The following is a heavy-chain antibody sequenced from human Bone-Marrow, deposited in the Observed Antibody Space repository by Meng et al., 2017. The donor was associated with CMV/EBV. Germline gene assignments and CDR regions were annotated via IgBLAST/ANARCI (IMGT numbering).Heavy chain of an antibody. CDR2: IIPIFGTA. J-gene: IGHJ4*02. CDR1: GGTFSSYT. D-gene: IGHD6-13*01. Sequence: SVKVSCKASGGTFSSYTISWVRQAPGQGLEWMGGIIPIFGTANYAQKFQGRVTITTDESTSTAYMELSSLRSEDTAVYYCARDRGTAAAGTWYDWGQGTLVTVSS. V-gene: IGHV1-69*05. CDR3: ARDRGTAAAGTWYD.